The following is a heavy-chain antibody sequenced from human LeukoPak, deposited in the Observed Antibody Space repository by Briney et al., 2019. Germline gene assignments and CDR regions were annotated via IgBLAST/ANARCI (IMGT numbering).Heavy chain of an antibody. D-gene: IGHD2/OR15-2a*01. CDR1: GFTFSSYG. CDR3: ARDRSMSGWYIDL. V-gene: IGHV3-33*01. J-gene: IGHJ2*01. Sequence: GGSLRLSCAASGFTFSSYGMHWVRQAPGKGLEWVAVIWYDGSNKYYPDSVQGRFTISRDNSKTTLYLQVNSLRAEDTAVYYCARDRSMSGWYIDLWGRGTLVTVSS. CDR2: IWYDGSNK.